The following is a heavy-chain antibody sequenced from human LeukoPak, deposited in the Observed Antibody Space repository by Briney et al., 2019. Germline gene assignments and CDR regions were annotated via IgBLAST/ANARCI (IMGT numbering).Heavy chain of an antibody. CDR1: GYSISSGYY. CDR2: IYHSGRT. V-gene: IGHV4-38-2*01. CDR3: ARRRYYDSTGYFE. J-gene: IGHJ1*01. Sequence: SETLSLTCAVSGYSISSGYYWGWIRQPPGKGLEWIGSIYHSGRTYYNPSLKSRVAISIDTSKNQFSLRLRSMTAADTAVYCARRRYYDSTGYFEWGRGTLVTVSS. D-gene: IGHD3-22*01.